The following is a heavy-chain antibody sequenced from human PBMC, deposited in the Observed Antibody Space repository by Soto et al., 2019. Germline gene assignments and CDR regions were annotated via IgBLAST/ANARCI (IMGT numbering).Heavy chain of an antibody. J-gene: IGHJ4*01. CDR2: LSYDSRKS. CDR1: GFNFSDFG. V-gene: IGHV3-30*18. D-gene: IGHD3-22*01. Sequence: QGHFVQSGGGVVQAGMSLRLSCAASGFNFSDFGIHWVRQAPGKGLEWIGILSYDSRKSSYATSVRGRFTISRDNSDRTLSLQMTELKIEDTAVYYCAKDHRPTTMIVGNPIDYWGQGVLVTVSA. CDR3: AKDHRPTTMIVGNPIDY.